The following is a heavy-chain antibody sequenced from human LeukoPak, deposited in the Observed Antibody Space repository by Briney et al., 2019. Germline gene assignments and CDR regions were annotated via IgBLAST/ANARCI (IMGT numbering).Heavy chain of an antibody. V-gene: IGHV4-39*07. CDR2: IYYTGSA. CDR3: AREASPFGIEDAFDI. J-gene: IGHJ3*02. Sequence: PSETLSLTCTVSGGSLRRSSYYWDWIRQPPGKGLEWIGSIYYTGSAYYIPSLRGRVTISIDTSKNQFSLRLSSVTAADTAVYYCAREASPFGIEDAFDIWGQGTMVTVSS. D-gene: IGHD2/OR15-2a*01. CDR1: GGSLRRSSYY.